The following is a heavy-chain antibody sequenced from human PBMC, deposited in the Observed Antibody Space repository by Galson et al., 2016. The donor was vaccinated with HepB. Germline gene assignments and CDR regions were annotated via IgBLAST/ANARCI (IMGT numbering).Heavy chain of an antibody. CDR1: GFTFSWFG. D-gene: IGHD5-12*01. CDR3: AGQRLGWYFDL. CDR2: ILYDASDK. J-gene: IGHJ2*01. Sequence: SLRLSCVASGFTFSWFGMHWVRQAPGKGLEWVAAISYDGVAVILYDASDKYYADSVKGRFTIPRDKSQNTLCLQMNSLRAEDTAVYYCAGQRLGWYFDLWGRGTLVTVSS. V-gene: IGHV3-30*03.